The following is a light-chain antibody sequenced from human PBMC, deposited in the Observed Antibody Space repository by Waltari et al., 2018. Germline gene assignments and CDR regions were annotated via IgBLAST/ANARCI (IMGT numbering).Light chain of an antibody. Sequence: EIVMTQSPATLSVSPGESATLSCRASQSVSSNLAWYQQKRGQSPRLLIYGALTRATGIPARFSGSGSGTEFTLTISSMQSEDFVVYYCQQYNNWPAWTFGQGTKVEI. J-gene: IGKJ1*01. V-gene: IGKV3-15*01. CDR1: QSVSSN. CDR2: GAL. CDR3: QQYNNWPAWT.